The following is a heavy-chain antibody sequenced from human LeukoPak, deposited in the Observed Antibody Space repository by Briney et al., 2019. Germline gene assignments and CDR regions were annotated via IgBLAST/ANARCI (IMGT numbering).Heavy chain of an antibody. CDR3: AKGGEYSSSWYYYYYYMDV. V-gene: IGHV3-23*01. CDR2: ISGSGGST. Sequence: GGSLRLSCAASGFTFSSYGMSWVRQAPGKGLGWVSAISGSGGSTYYADSVKGRFTISRDNSKNTLYLQMNSLRAEDTAVYYCAKGGEYSSSWYYYYYYMDVWGKGTTVTISS. J-gene: IGHJ6*03. D-gene: IGHD6-13*01. CDR1: GFTFSSYG.